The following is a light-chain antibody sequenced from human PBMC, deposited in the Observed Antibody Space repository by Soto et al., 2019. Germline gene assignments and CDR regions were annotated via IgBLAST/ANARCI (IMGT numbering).Light chain of an antibody. CDR1: SSNIGAGYD. CDR3: QSYDSIRSGYVV. Sequence: QSVLTQPPSVSGAPGQRVTISCTGSSSNIGAGYDVHWYQQLPGTAPKLLIYGNSNRPSGVPDRFSGSKSGTSASLAITGLQAEDEAEHDYQSYDSIRSGYVVFGRGTKLTVL. CDR2: GNS. J-gene: IGLJ2*01. V-gene: IGLV1-40*01.